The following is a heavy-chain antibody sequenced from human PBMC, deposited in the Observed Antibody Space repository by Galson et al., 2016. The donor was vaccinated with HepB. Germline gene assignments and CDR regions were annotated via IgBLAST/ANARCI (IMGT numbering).Heavy chain of an antibody. CDR2: INPNSGRT. CDR3: ARAIADLKAPYDYYYMYV. J-gene: IGHJ6*03. D-gene: IGHD2-21*01. V-gene: IGHV1-2*02. Sequence: SVKVSCKASGYTFTEFYMHWIRQAPGQGLEWMGWINPNSGRTKYAQKFQGRVTISSDTSISTAYVELSSLTFDDTAVYHCARAIADLKAPYDYYYMYVWGTGTTVAVSS. CDR1: GYTFTEFY.